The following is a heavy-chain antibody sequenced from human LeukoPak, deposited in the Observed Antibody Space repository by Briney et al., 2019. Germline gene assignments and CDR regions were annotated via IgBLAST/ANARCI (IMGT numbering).Heavy chain of an antibody. CDR1: GFTFSSYA. CDR2: ISGSGGST. D-gene: IGHD2-2*01. V-gene: IGHV3-23*01. Sequence: GGSLRLSCAASGFTFSSYAMSWVRQAPGKGLEWVSAISGSGGSTYYADSVKGRFTISRDNSKNTLYLQMNSLRAEDTAVYYCAKVSRYCSSTSCQHYYYYYGMDVWGQGTTVTVSS. CDR3: AKVSRYCSSTSCQHYYYYYGMDV. J-gene: IGHJ6*02.